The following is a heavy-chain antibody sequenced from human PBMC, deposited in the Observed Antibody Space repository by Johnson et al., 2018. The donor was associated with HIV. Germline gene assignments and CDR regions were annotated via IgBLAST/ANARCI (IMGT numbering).Heavy chain of an antibody. D-gene: IGHD6-13*01. Sequence: VQLVESGGGVVRPGGSLRLSCAASGFTFDDYGMSWVRQAPGKGLEWVSGINWNGGSTGYADSGKGRFTISSDNAKNSLYLQMNNLRAEDTAVYYCARAEYGYSSSWYGTFDIWGRGTMVTVSS. CDR1: GFTFDDYG. CDR3: ARAEYGYSSSWYGTFDI. J-gene: IGHJ3*02. V-gene: IGHV3-20*04. CDR2: INWNGGST.